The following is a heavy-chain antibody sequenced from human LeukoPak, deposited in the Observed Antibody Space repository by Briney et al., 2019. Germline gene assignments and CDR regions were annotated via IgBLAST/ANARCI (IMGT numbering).Heavy chain of an antibody. CDR2: ISGSGGST. CDR3: ARSEYYDILTGLDY. D-gene: IGHD3-9*01. Sequence: PGGSLRLSCAASGFTFSSYAMSWVRQAPGKGLEWVSAISGSGGSTYYADSVKGRFTISRDNSKNTLYLQMNSLRAEDTAVYYCARSEYYDILTGLDYWGQGTLVTVSS. CDR1: GFTFSSYA. J-gene: IGHJ4*02. V-gene: IGHV3-23*01.